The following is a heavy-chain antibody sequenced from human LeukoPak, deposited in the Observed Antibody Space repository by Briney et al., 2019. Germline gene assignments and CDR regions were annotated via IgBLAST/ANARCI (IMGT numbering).Heavy chain of an antibody. V-gene: IGHV1-8*02. CDR2: INPNSGNT. CDR3: ARGRVRTYDY. D-gene: IGHD2-21*01. J-gene: IGHJ4*02. CDR1: GYTFTDYY. Sequence: ASVKVSCKASGYTFTDYYIHWVRQAPGQGLQWMGWINPNSGNTGYAQKFQGRVTMTRNTSISTAYMELSSLRSEDTAVYYCARGRVRTYDYWGQGTLVTVSS.